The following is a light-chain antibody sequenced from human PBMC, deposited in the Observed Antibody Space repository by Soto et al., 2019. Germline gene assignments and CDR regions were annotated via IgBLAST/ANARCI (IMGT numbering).Light chain of an antibody. CDR1: SSNIGSNT. CDR2: NNN. V-gene: IGLV1-44*01. Sequence: QSVLTQPPSASGTPGQRVIISCSGSSSNIGSNTVNWYQQLPGTAPKLLIYNNNQRPSGVPDRFSGSKSGTLVSLAISGLQSEDEADYYCAAWDDSLNGVVFGGGTKLTVL. CDR3: AAWDDSLNGVV. J-gene: IGLJ3*02.